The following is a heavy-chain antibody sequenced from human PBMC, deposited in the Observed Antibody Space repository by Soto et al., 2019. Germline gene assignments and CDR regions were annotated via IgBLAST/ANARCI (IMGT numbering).Heavy chain of an antibody. D-gene: IGHD6-13*01. CDR1: GFTFSDYN. J-gene: IGHJ4*02. CDR2: ISSSSSYT. CDR3: ARGSSSWAPYYFDY. V-gene: IGHV3-11*06. Sequence: QVQLVESGGGLVKPGGSLRLSCAASGFTFSDYNMSWIRQAPGKELEWVSYISSSSSYTNYADSVKGRFTISRDNAKNSLYLQMNSLRAEDTAVYYCARGSSSWAPYYFDYWGQGTLVTVSS.